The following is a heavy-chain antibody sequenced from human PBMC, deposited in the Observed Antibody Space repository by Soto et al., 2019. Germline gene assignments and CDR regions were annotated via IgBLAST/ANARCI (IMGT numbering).Heavy chain of an antibody. CDR2: MNPNSGNT. CDR3: ARRTKRDRILDY. Sequence: TGQGLEWMGWMNPNSGNTGYAQKFQGRVTMTRNTSISTAYMELSSLRSEDTAVYYCARRTKRDRILDYWGQGTLVTVSS. J-gene: IGHJ4*02. V-gene: IGHV1-8*01. D-gene: IGHD3-3*01.